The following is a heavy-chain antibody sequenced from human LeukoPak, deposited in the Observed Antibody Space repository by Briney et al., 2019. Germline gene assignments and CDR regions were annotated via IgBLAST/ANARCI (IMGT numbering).Heavy chain of an antibody. CDR2: IYYSAST. J-gene: IGHJ5*02. Sequence: SETLSLTCTVSGGSISSYYWSWIRQPPGKGLEWIGYIYYSASTNYNPSLKSRVTISVDTSKNQFSLKLSSVTAADTAVYYCARGAPRDWFDPWGQGTLVTVSS. CDR1: GGSISSYY. CDR3: ARGAPRDWFDP. V-gene: IGHV4-59*08.